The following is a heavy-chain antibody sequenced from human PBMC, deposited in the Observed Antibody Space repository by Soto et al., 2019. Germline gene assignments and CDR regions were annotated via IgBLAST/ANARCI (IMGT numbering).Heavy chain of an antibody. D-gene: IGHD6-19*01. Sequence: QVQLVQSGAEVKKPGASVRVSCKASGYTFTRYGMHWVRQAPGQGLEWMGWINVDSGHTKYSQKFQGRLIIAWDTSADTLYMDLIRLGSEDTAVYYCARELDGSGWYWFDPWGQGTLVTVSS. CDR3: ARELDGSGWYWFDP. V-gene: IGHV1-3*01. CDR1: GYTFTRYG. CDR2: INVDSGHT. J-gene: IGHJ5*02.